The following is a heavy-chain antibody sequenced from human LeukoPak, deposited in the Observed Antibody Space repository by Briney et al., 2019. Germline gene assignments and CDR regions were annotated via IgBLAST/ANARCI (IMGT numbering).Heavy chain of an antibody. Sequence: GGSLRLSCTASGFTFSNYYMNWVRQAPGKGLVWVSRINSDGSSTSYADSVKGRFTISRDNAKNTLYLQMNSLRVEDTAVYYCARDGIRGEEFDYWGQGTLVTVSS. V-gene: IGHV3-74*01. J-gene: IGHJ4*02. CDR2: INSDGSST. CDR1: GFTFSNYY. CDR3: ARDGIRGEEFDY. D-gene: IGHD3-10*01.